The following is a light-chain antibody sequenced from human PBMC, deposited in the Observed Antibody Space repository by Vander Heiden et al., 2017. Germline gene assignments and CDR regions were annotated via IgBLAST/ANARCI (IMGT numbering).Light chain of an antibody. J-gene: IGLJ2*01. V-gene: IGLV1-40*01. CDR1: SSNIGAGYD. CDR3: QSYDSSLSGWVV. CDR2: GNS. Sequence: QSVLTQPPSVSGAPGQRVTIPCPGSSSNIGAGYDVHWYQQLPGTAPKLLIYGNSNRPSGVPDRFSGSKSGTSASLAITGLQAEDEADYYCQSYDSSLSGWVVFGGGTKLTVL.